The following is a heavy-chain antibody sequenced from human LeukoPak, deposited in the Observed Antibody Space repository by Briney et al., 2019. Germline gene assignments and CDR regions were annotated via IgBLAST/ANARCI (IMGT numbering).Heavy chain of an antibody. CDR1: GFTFSNAR. Sequence: GGSLRLPCAASGFTFSNARMSWVRQAPGKGLEWVGRIKSKTDGGTPDYAAPVKGRFTISRDDSKNTLYLQMNSLKTEDTAVYYCTGVSRSSWYDYWGQGTLVTVSS. CDR2: IKSKTDGGTP. D-gene: IGHD6-13*01. CDR3: TGVSRSSWYDY. V-gene: IGHV3-15*01. J-gene: IGHJ4*02.